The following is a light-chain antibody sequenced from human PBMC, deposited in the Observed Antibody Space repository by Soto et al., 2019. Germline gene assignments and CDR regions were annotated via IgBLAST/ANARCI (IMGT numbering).Light chain of an antibody. CDR2: AAS. CDR3: QQLSRYPLT. Sequence: DIEITQSPSSLSASVGDRVTITCRASQSISTYLHWYQQKQGKAPNLLIYAASTLQSGVPSRFSGIGSGTDFTLTIRALQPEDFETYYCQQLSRYPLTFGGGTKVDIK. CDR1: QSISTY. J-gene: IGKJ4*01. V-gene: IGKV1-39*01.